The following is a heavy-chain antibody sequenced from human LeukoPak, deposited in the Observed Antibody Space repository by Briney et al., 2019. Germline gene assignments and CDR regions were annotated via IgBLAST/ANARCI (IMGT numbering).Heavy chain of an antibody. CDR2: IYYSGST. CDR1: GGSISGYY. CDR3: ARGGGITMVRGVPTRYWYFDL. V-gene: IGHV4-59*01. J-gene: IGHJ2*01. D-gene: IGHD3-10*01. Sequence: SETLSLTCTVSGGSISGYYWSWIRQPPGKGLEWIGYIYYSGSTNYNPSLKSRVTISVDTSKNQFSLKLSSVTAADTAVYCCARGGGITMVRGVPTRYWYFDLWGRGTLVTVSS.